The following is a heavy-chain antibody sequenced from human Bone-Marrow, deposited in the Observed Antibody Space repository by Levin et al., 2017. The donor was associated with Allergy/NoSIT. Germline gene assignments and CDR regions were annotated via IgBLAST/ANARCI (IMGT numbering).Heavy chain of an antibody. D-gene: IGHD3-10*01. V-gene: IGHV3-48*03. Sequence: GESLKISCVGSGFMFSSHEMNWVRQARGKGLEWIASIIKSDGATHYADSVKGRFTVSRDNARNSLFLQMNILTDGDTAIYYCAREVGETWNYWGQGNLVTVSS. CDR3: AREVGETWNY. CDR2: IIKSDGAT. J-gene: IGHJ4*02. CDR1: GFMFSSHE.